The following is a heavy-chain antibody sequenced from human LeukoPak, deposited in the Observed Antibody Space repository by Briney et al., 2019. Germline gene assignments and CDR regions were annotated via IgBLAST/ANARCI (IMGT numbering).Heavy chain of an antibody. J-gene: IGHJ4*02. CDR3: ARGRRGYNYDY. V-gene: IGHV4-34*01. D-gene: IGHD5-24*01. Sequence: PSGTLSLTCAVYGGSFSGYYWSWIRQPPGKGLEWIGEINHSGSTNYNPSLKSRVTISVDTSKNQFSLKLSSVAAADTAVYYCARGRRGYNYDYWGQGTLVTVSS. CDR1: GGSFSGYY. CDR2: INHSGST.